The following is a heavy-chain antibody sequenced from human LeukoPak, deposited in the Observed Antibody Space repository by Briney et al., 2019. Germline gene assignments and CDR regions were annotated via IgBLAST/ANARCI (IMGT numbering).Heavy chain of an antibody. V-gene: IGHV1-18*01. Sequence: GASVKVSCKASGYTFTSYGISWVRQAPGQGLEWMGWISAYNGNTNYAQKLQGRVTMTRDTSISTAYMELSRLRSDDTAVYYCARVYCSSTSCYKMSYDFDYWGQGTLVTVSS. D-gene: IGHD2-2*02. CDR1: GYTFTSYG. CDR2: ISAYNGNT. J-gene: IGHJ4*02. CDR3: ARVYCSSTSCYKMSYDFDY.